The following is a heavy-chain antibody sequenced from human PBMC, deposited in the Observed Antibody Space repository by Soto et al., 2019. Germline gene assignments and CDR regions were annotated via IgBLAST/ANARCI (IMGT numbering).Heavy chain of an antibody. Sequence: SETLSLTCTVSGGSISSGDYYWSWIRQPPGKGLEWIGYIYYSGSTYYNPSLKSRVTISVDTSKNQFSLKLSSVTAADTAVYYCAREGYGDYLDYYGMDVWGQGTTVTVS. CDR2: IYYSGST. J-gene: IGHJ6*02. D-gene: IGHD4-17*01. CDR3: AREGYGDYLDYYGMDV. V-gene: IGHV4-30-4*01. CDR1: GGSISSGDYY.